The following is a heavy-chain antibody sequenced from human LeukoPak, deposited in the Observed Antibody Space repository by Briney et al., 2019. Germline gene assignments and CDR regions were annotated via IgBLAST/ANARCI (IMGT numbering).Heavy chain of an antibody. Sequence: SVKVSCKASGYTFTDFGISWVRQAPGQGPEWMGRTIPIFGIANYAQKFQGRVTIIADKSTSTAYMELSSLRSEDTAVYYCASGHYGDYGQWSSMNYWGQGTLVTVSS. J-gene: IGHJ4*02. V-gene: IGHV1-69*04. CDR2: TIPIFGIA. CDR1: GYTFTDFG. CDR3: ASGHYGDYGQWSSMNY. D-gene: IGHD4-17*01.